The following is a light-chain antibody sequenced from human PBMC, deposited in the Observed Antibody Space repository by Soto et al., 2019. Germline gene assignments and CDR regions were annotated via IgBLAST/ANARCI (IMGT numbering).Light chain of an antibody. CDR1: SSDVGSYNR. Sequence: QSALTQPPSVSGSPGQSVTISCTGTSSDVGSYNRVSWYQQPPGTAPKRMIYEVSNRPSGVPDRFSGSKSGNTASLTISGLQAEDEADYYCSSYTSSSTPVVFGGGTKVTVL. V-gene: IGLV2-18*02. CDR3: SSYTSSSTPVV. J-gene: IGLJ2*01. CDR2: EVS.